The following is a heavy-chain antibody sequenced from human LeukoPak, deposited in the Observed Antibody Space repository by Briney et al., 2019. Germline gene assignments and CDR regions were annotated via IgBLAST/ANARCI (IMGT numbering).Heavy chain of an antibody. V-gene: IGHV4-39*01. CDR2: IYYSGGT. Sequence: SETLSLTCTVSGGSISSTFYYWGWIRQPPGKGLEWIGNIYYSGGTYYNPSLKSRVTISVDTSKNQFSLKLNSVTAADTAVYYCARRGTVSHAFDMWGQGTMVTVSS. CDR3: ARRGTVSHAFDM. J-gene: IGHJ3*02. D-gene: IGHD3-16*01. CDR1: GGSISSTFYY.